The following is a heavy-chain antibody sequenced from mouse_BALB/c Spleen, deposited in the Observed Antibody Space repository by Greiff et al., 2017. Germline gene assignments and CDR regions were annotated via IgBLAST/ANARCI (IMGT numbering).Heavy chain of an antibody. V-gene: IGHV5-6-5*01. CDR1: GFTFSSYA. CDR2: ISSGGST. Sequence: EVMLVESGGGLVKPGGSLKLSCAASGFTFSSYAMSWVRQTPEKRLEWVASISSGGSTYYPDSVKGRFTISRDNARNILYLQMSSLRSEDTAMYYCARGSGYIYLGDYWGQGTSVTVSS. CDR3: ARGSGYIYLGDY. D-gene: IGHD1-2*01. J-gene: IGHJ4*01.